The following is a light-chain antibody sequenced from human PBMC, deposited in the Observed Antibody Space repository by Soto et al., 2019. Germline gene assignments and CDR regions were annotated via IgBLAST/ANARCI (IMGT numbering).Light chain of an antibody. CDR1: QSISDW. CDR3: QQHNSSPWT. J-gene: IGKJ1*01. Sequence: DIQMTQSPSTLSASVGDRVTINCRASQSISDWLAWFQQKPGKAPKLMIYDASSLESGVPSRFSGSGSGTEFTLTINSLQPEDFATYYCQQHNSSPWTFGQGTKGDIK. CDR2: DAS. V-gene: IGKV1-5*01.